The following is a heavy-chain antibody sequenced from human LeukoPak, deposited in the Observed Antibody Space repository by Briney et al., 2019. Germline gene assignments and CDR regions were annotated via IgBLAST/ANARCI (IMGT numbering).Heavy chain of an antibody. Sequence: GGSLRLSCAASGFTFSSYSMNWVRQAPGKGLEWVSSISSSSSYIYYADSVKGRFTISRDNSKNTLYLQMNSLRAEDTAVYYCARDSLGYCSSTSCYVGGYWGQGTLVTVSS. CDR1: GFTFSSYS. D-gene: IGHD2-2*01. J-gene: IGHJ4*02. V-gene: IGHV3-21*01. CDR3: ARDSLGYCSSTSCYVGGY. CDR2: ISSSSSYI.